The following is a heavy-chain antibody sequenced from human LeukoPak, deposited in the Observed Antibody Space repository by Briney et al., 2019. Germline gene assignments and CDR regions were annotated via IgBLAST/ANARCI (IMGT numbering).Heavy chain of an antibody. CDR3: ARHGNFFDF. CDR1: GGSINSDGFY. CDR2: TYYSGSA. V-gene: IGHV4-39*01. Sequence: SETLSLTCSVSGGSINSDGFYWGWVRQPPGKGLEWIGGTYYSGSAYYNPSLKSRVTMSVDTSKRQFSLKLSSVTAADTAMYYCARHGNFFDFWGQGTLVTDSS. D-gene: IGHD1-1*01. J-gene: IGHJ4*02.